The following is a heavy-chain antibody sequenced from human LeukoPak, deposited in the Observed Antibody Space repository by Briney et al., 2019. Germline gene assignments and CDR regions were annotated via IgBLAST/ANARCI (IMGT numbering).Heavy chain of an antibody. CDR3: ARDTLWFGNAAGDY. CDR1: GYTFTGYY. CDR2: INPNSGGT. D-gene: IGHD3-10*01. V-gene: IGHV1-2*06. Sequence: ASVKVSCKASGYTFTGYYMHWVRQAPGQGLEWMGRINPNSGGTNYAQKFQGRVTMTRDTSISTAYMELSRLRCDDTAVYYCARDTLWFGNAAGDYWGQGTLVTVSS. J-gene: IGHJ4*02.